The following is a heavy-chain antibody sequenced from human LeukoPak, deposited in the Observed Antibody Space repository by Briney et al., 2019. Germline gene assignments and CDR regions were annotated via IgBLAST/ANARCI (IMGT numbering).Heavy chain of an antibody. Sequence: SETLSLTCDVSGVSINTCCYYWTWIRQPPGKGLEWIGYKYYSGSTRYNSSLRSRLTISLDSSKNQFSLRLTSVTAADTAVYYCARGRSYGFDFDSWGPGTLVIVSS. CDR3: ARGRSYGFDFDS. CDR1: GVSINTCCYY. CDR2: KYYSGST. J-gene: IGHJ4*02. V-gene: IGHV4-61*01. D-gene: IGHD5-18*01.